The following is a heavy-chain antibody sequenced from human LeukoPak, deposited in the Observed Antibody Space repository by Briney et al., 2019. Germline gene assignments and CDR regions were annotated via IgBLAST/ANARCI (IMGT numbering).Heavy chain of an antibody. CDR1: GFTFSSYS. J-gene: IGHJ4*02. Sequence: GGSLRLSCAVSGFTFSSYSMNWVRQAPGKGLEWVSSISSSSSYIYYADSVKGRFTISRDNAKNSLYLQMNSLRAEDTAVYYCASGSASTVTTACDYWGQGTLVTVSS. CDR2: ISSSSSYI. CDR3: ASGSASTVTTACDY. D-gene: IGHD4-17*01. V-gene: IGHV3-21*01.